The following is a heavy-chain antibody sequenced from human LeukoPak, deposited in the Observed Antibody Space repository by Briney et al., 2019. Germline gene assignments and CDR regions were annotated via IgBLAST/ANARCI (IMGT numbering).Heavy chain of an antibody. V-gene: IGHV3-7*01. D-gene: IGHD1/OR15-1a*01. J-gene: IGHJ6*02. Sequence: GGSLRLSCVASGFTFSSNWMSWVRQAPGKGLEWVANIKQDGSEIYYVDSVKGRFTISRDSAKNSLYLQMSSLRDEDTAVYYCARDAGNSGYGMDVWGQGTTVTVSS. CDR1: GFTFSSNW. CDR3: ARDAGNSGYGMDV. CDR2: IKQDGSEI.